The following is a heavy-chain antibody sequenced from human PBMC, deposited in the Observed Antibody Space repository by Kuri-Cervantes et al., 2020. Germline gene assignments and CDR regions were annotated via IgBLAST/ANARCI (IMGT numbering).Heavy chain of an antibody. V-gene: IGHV4-34*01. CDR1: GGSFSGYY. Sequence: SETLSLTCAVYGGSFSGYYWSWIRQPPGKGLEWIGEINHSGSTNYNPSLKSRVTISVDTSKNQFSLKLSSVTAADTAVYYCASPRRIVVVPAARRYNWFDPWGQGTLVTVSS. D-gene: IGHD2-2*01. CDR2: INHSGST. CDR3: ASPRRIVVVPAARRYNWFDP. J-gene: IGHJ5*02.